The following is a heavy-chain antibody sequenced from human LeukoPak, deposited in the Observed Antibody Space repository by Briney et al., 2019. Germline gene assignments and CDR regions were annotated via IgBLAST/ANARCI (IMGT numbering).Heavy chain of an antibody. CDR3: ASSSWPNYYYYMDV. J-gene: IGHJ6*03. Sequence: ASVKVSCKASGGTFSSYAISWVRQAPGQGLEWMGRINPNSGGTNYAQKFQGRVTMTRDTSISTAYMELSRLRSDDTAVYYCASSSWPNYYYYMDVWGKGTTVTVSS. CDR2: INPNSGGT. D-gene: IGHD6-13*01. CDR1: GGTFSSYA. V-gene: IGHV1-2*06.